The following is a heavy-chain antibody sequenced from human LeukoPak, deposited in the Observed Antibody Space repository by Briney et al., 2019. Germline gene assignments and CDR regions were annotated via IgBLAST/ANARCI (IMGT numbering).Heavy chain of an antibody. Sequence: TSQTLSLTCTVSGASISSGGYYWSWIRQHPGKGLEWIGYISYSGSPYYNPSLKSRVTISVDTSRNQFSLKLGSVTAADTAVYYCARGPHCSSTSCYSEYFHHWGQGTLVTVSS. CDR3: ARGPHCSSTSCYSEYFHH. D-gene: IGHD2-2*01. CDR1: GASISSGGYY. J-gene: IGHJ1*01. V-gene: IGHV4-31*03. CDR2: ISYSGSP.